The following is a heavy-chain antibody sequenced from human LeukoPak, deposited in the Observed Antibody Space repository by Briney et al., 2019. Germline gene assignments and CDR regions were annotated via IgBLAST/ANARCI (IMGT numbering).Heavy chain of an antibody. CDR1: GFTFDDYA. V-gene: IGHV3-9*01. D-gene: IGHD3-22*01. Sequence: GRSLRLSCAASGFTFDDYAMFWVRQAPGKGLEWVSGISWNSENIGYAASVKDRFTTSRDNAENSLYLQMNSLRGEDTAFYYCARGNRDSSGFYYYYGMDVWGQGTTVTVSS. CDR3: ARGNRDSSGFYYYYGMDV. CDR2: ISWNSENI. J-gene: IGHJ6*02.